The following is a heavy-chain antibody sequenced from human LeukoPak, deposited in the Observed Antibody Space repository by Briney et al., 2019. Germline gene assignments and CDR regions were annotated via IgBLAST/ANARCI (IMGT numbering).Heavy chain of an antibody. CDR3: AKDLSPSSGWYFDY. V-gene: IGHV3-23*01. Sequence: QAGGSLRLSCAASGFTFSSYAMSWVRQAPGKGLEWVSAISGSGGSTYYADSVKGRFTISRDNSKNTLYLQMNSLRAEDTAVYYCAKDLSPSSGWYFDYWGQGTLVTVSS. CDR2: ISGSGGST. J-gene: IGHJ4*02. D-gene: IGHD6-19*01. CDR1: GFTFSSYA.